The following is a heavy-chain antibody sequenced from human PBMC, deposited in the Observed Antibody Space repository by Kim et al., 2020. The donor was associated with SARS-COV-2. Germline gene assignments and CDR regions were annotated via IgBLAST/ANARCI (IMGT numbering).Heavy chain of an antibody. V-gene: IGHV3-30*18. J-gene: IGHJ4*02. D-gene: IGHD6-13*01. Sequence: GGSLRLSCAASGFTFSSYGMHWVRQAPGKGLEWVAVISYDGGDKYYADSVKGRFTISRDNSKNTLYLQMNSLRREDTAIYYCAKERGEQQLGRFDYWGQGTLVTVSS. CDR2: ISYDGGDK. CDR1: GFTFSSYG. CDR3: AKERGEQQLGRFDY.